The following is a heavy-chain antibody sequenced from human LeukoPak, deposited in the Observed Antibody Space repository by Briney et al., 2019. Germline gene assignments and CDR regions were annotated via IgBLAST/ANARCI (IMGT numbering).Heavy chain of an antibody. CDR3: ARGYLDPLVGATSYFDY. CDR1: GYTFTGYY. Sequence: ASVKVSCTASGYTFTGYYMHWVRQAPGQGLEWMGWINPNSGGTNYAQKFQGRVTMTRDTSISTAYMELSRLRSDDTAVYYCARGYLDPLVGATSYFDYWGQGTLVTVSS. D-gene: IGHD1-26*01. V-gene: IGHV1-2*02. J-gene: IGHJ4*02. CDR2: INPNSGGT.